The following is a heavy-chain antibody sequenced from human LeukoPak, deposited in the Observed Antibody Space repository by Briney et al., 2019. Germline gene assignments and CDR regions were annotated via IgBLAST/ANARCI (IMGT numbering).Heavy chain of an antibody. Sequence: PGGSLRLSCAASGFTFSDYAMTWVRQAPGKGLEWVSGISGSGGGTYYADSVKGRFTISRDNSKNTLYLQMNSLRAEDTAVYYCAKDPYGDYVRYFDYWGQGTLVTVSS. V-gene: IGHV3-23*01. D-gene: IGHD4-17*01. J-gene: IGHJ4*02. CDR2: ISGSGGGT. CDR1: GFTFSDYA. CDR3: AKDPYGDYVRYFDY.